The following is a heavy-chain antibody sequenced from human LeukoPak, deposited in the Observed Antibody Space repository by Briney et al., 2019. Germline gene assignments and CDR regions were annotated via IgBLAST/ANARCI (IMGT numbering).Heavy chain of an antibody. Sequence: GGSLRLSCAASGFSFSSYEMNWVRQAPGKGLEWVSYIDSGRGSSTNYAGSVKGRFTISRDNSKNTLYLQMNSLRAEDTAVYYCAKEGSIFGVVIRPYYFDYWGQATLVTVSS. CDR3: AKEGSIFGVVIRPYYFDY. J-gene: IGHJ4*02. CDR2: IDSGRGSST. CDR1: GFSFSSYE. V-gene: IGHV3-NL1*01. D-gene: IGHD3-3*01.